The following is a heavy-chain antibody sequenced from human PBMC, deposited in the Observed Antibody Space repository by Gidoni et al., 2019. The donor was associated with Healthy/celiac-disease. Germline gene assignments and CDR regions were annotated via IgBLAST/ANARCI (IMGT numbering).Heavy chain of an antibody. CDR2: IYYSGSP. V-gene: IGHV4-59*01. J-gene: IGHJ4*02. CDR1: GGSISSYY. Sequence: QVQLQESGPGLVKPSETLSLTCTVSGGSISSYYWSWIRQPPGKGLEWIVYIYYSGSPNYNPSLKSRVTISVDTSNNQFSLKLSSVTAADTAVYYCARVSTDGDSSGYYYYWGQGTLVTVSS. D-gene: IGHD3-22*01. CDR3: ARVSTDGDSSGYYYY.